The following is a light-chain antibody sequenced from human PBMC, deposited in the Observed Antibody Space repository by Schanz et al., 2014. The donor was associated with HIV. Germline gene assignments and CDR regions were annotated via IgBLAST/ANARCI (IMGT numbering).Light chain of an antibody. V-gene: IGLV2-14*01. CDR3: NSYSHSNTYV. J-gene: IGLJ1*01. CDR2: DVS. CDR1: SNDVGDYNY. Sequence: QSVLTQPASVSGSPGQSITISCTGTSNDVGDYNYVSWYQQHPGKAPKLMIYDVSDRPSGVSNRFSGSKSGNTASLTISGLQPEDEADYYCNSYSHSNTYVFGSGTKLTVL.